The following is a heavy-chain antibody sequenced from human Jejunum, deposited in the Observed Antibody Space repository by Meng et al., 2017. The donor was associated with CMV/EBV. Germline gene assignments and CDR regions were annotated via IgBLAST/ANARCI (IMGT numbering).Heavy chain of an antibody. J-gene: IGHJ4*01. V-gene: IGHV3-53*01. D-gene: IGHD3-10*01. CDR1: GFTVRTND. Sequence: CAASGFTVRTNDMNWVRQAPGKGLEWVSVIYTSGNTYYADSVKGRFTISRDSSTNTAYLQMNSLRNEDTAVYYCAKGGFGRPLDYWGHGTLVTVSS. CDR2: IYTSGNT. CDR3: AKGGFGRPLDY.